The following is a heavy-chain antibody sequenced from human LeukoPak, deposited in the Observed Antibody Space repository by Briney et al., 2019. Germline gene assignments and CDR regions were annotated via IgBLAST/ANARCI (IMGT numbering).Heavy chain of an antibody. Sequence: GGSLRLSCAASGFTFSSYAMSWVRQAPGKGLEWVGFIRSKAYGGTTEYAASVKGRFTISRDDSKSIAYLQMNSLKTEDTAVYYCTRDPRDCSGDNCYSGNWFGPWGQGTLVTVSS. J-gene: IGHJ5*02. CDR2: IRSKAYGGTT. CDR1: GFTFSSYA. D-gene: IGHD2-15*01. CDR3: TRDPRDCSGDNCYSGNWFGP. V-gene: IGHV3-49*04.